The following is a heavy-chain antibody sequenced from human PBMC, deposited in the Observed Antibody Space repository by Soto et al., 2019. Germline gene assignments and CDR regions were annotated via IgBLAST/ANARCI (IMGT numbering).Heavy chain of an antibody. D-gene: IGHD5-12*01. CDR1: GDSISSYD. CDR3: ARKIQWRFCWFDP. J-gene: IGHJ5*02. Sequence: SETLCVTCIVAGDSISSYDWSWIRQPPGKGLEWIGEIYYSGSTNYNPSFKSRVTISVDKSKNQFSLKLSSVTAADTAVYYCARKIQWRFCWFDPWGQGTLVTVSS. V-gene: IGHV4-59*12. CDR2: IYYSGST.